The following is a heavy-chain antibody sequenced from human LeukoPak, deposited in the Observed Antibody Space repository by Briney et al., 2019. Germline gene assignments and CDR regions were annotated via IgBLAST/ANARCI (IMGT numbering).Heavy chain of an antibody. CDR1: GFTFSSFA. Sequence: GGSLRLSCAAPGFTFSSFAMHWVRQAPGKGLEWVAVISYDGSNKYYADSMKGRFTISRDNSKNTLFLQMNSLRAEDTAVYYCAKVRSGSFHVIYFDYWGQGTLVTVSS. D-gene: IGHD1-26*01. CDR3: AKVRSGSFHVIYFDY. CDR2: ISYDGSNK. J-gene: IGHJ4*02. V-gene: IGHV3-30*18.